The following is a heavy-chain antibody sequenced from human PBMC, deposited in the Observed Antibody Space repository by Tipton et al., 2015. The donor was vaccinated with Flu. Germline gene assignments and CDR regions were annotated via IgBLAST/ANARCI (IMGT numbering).Heavy chain of an antibody. Sequence: SLRLSCAASGFTFDDYAMHWVRQAPGKGLEWVSSISSSSSYIYYADSVKGRFTISRDNAKNSLYLQMNSLRAEDTAVYYCARRYCSSTSCYAFDIWGQGTMVTVSS. D-gene: IGHD2-2*01. CDR1: GFTFDDYA. CDR3: ARRYCSSTSCYAFDI. CDR2: ISSSSSYI. V-gene: IGHV3-21*01. J-gene: IGHJ3*02.